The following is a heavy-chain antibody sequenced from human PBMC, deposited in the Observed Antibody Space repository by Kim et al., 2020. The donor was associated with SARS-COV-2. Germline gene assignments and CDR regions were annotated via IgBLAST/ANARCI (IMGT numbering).Heavy chain of an antibody. J-gene: IGHJ5*02. CDR3: ARSLLPAARRWFDP. D-gene: IGHD2-2*01. V-gene: IGHV1-8*01. CDR1: GYTFTSYD. Sequence: ASVKVSCKASGYTFTSYDINWVRQATGQGLEWMGWMNPNSGNTGYAQKFQGRVTMTRNTSISTAYMELSSLRSEDTAVYYCARSLLPAARRWFDPWGQGTLVTVSS. CDR2: MNPNSGNT.